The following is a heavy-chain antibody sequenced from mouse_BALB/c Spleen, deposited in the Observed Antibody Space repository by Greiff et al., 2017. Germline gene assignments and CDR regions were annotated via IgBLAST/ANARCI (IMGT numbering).Heavy chain of an antibody. D-gene: IGHD3-3*01. CDR2: INPSNGGT. CDR1: GYTFTSYY. Sequence: QVQLQQPGAELVKPGASVKLSCKASGYTFTSYYMYWVKQRPGQGLEWIGGINPSNGGTNFNEKFKSKATLTVDKSSSTAYMQLSSLTSEDSAVYYCTRGGRDWYFDVWGAGTTVTVSS. V-gene: IGHV1S81*02. J-gene: IGHJ1*01. CDR3: TRGGRDWYFDV.